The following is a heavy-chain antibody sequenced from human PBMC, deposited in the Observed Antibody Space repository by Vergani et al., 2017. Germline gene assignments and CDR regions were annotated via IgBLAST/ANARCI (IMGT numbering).Heavy chain of an antibody. Sequence: QVQLVQSGAEVKKPGASVKVSCKASGYTFTGYYMHWVRQAPGQGLEWMGWINPNSGGTNYAQKFQGRVTMTRDTSISTAYMELSRLRSDDTAVYYCGRTYYDILTGYYRPYYYYMDVWGKGTTVTVSS. CDR1: GYTFTGYY. CDR3: GRTYYDILTGYYRPYYYYMDV. J-gene: IGHJ6*03. D-gene: IGHD3-9*01. CDR2: INPNSGGT. V-gene: IGHV1-2*02.